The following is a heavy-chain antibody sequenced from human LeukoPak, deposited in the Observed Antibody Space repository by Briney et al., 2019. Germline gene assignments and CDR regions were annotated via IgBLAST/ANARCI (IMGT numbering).Heavy chain of an antibody. Sequence: SGGSLRLSCAASGLTFSSYEMNWVRQAPGKGLEWFSYISSSGSTIYYADFVKGRFTISRDNAKNSLYLQMNSLRAEDTAVYYCAELGITMIGGVWGKGTTVTISS. CDR1: GLTFSSYE. CDR3: AELGITMIGGV. D-gene: IGHD3-10*02. CDR2: ISSSGSTI. J-gene: IGHJ6*04. V-gene: IGHV3-48*03.